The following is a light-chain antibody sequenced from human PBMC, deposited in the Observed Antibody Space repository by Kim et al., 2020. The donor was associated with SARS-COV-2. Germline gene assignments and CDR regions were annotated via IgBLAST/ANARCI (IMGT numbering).Light chain of an antibody. V-gene: IGKV1-39*01. CDR3: LQTYNAPFA. CDR2: AAS. J-gene: IGKJ5*01. CDR1: QSIGNY. Sequence: DIQMTQSPSSLSASVGDRVTITCRTSQSIGNYLNWFQQKPGKAPKLLIYAASSLQSGVPLRFRGSGSGTDFTLTISSLQPEDFASYYCLQTYNAPFAFGQGTRLEIK.